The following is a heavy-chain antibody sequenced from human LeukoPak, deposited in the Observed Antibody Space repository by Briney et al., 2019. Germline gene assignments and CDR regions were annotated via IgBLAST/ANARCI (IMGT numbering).Heavy chain of an antibody. CDR3: ASDSPPDY. Sequence: GGSLRLSCAASGFTFSRYSMNWVRQTPGKGLEWVSYIRSSSSTIYYADSVKGRFTISRDNAKNSLSLQMDSLRAEDTAVYYCASDSPPDYWGQGTLVTVSS. CDR2: IRSSSSTI. CDR1: GFTFSRYS. V-gene: IGHV3-48*01. J-gene: IGHJ4*02.